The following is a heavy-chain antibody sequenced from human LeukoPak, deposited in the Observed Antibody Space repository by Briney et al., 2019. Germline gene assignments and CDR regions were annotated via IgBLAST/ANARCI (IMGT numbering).Heavy chain of an antibody. J-gene: IGHJ4*02. D-gene: IGHD2-15*01. CDR1: GGSISSYY. CDR2: IYYSGST. CDR3: ARRGGGSWYYFDY. Sequence: PSETLSLTCTVSGGSISSYYWSWIRQPPGKGLEWIGYIYYSGSTNYNASLKSRVTISVDTSKNQFSLKVSSVTAADTALYYCARRGGGSWYYFDYWGQGTLVTVSS. V-gene: IGHV4-59*08.